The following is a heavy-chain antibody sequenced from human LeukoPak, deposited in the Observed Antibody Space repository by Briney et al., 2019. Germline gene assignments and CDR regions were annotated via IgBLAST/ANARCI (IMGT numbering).Heavy chain of an antibody. CDR3: ARASYYDILTGYPLFDY. CDR2: IYYSGST. V-gene: IGHV4-39*07. J-gene: IGHJ4*02. CDR1: GGSISSSSYY. D-gene: IGHD3-9*01. Sequence: PSETLSLTCTVSGGSISSSSYYWGWIRQPPGKGLEWIGSIYYSGSTNYNPSLKSRVTISVDTSKNQFSLKLSSVTAADTAVYNCARASYYDILTGYPLFDYWGQGTLVTVSS.